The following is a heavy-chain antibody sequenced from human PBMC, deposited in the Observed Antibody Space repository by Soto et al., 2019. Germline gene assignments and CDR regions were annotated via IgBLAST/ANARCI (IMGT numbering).Heavy chain of an antibody. J-gene: IGHJ5*02. Sequence: QVQLQQWGAGLLKPSETLSLTCAVYGGSFSGYYWSWIRQPPGKGLEWIGEINHSGSTNYNPSLKSRVTISVDTSKNQFSLKLSSVTAADTAVYYCAKGYCSSTSYWDWFDPWGQGTLVTVSS. CDR1: GGSFSGYY. CDR3: AKGYCSSTSYWDWFDP. CDR2: INHSGST. D-gene: IGHD2-2*01. V-gene: IGHV4-34*01.